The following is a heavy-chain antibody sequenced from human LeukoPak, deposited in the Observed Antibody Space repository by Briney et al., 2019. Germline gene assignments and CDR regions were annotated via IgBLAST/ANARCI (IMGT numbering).Heavy chain of an antibody. D-gene: IGHD5-12*01. Sequence: PGGSLRLSCAASGFTFSSYEMNWVRQAPGKGLEWVSYISSSGSTIYYADSVKGRFIISRDNAKNSLYLQMNSLRAEDTAVYYCARRLRYSGYDWASFLSYGSSGAFDIWGQGTMVTVSS. CDR3: ARRLRYSGYDWASFLSYGSSGAFDI. CDR2: ISSSGSTI. CDR1: GFTFSSYE. V-gene: IGHV3-48*03. J-gene: IGHJ3*02.